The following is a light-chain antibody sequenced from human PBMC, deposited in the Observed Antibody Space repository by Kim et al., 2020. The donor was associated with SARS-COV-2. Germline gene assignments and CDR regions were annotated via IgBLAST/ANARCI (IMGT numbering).Light chain of an antibody. CDR1: QSVSTN. CDR3: QQYNNWPYT. J-gene: IGKJ2*01. CDR2: GTS. Sequence: SVSPGESATLSCRASQSVSTNLAWYQQRPGQAPRLVIYGTSTRDTGIPARFSGSGSETEFTLTISGLQSEDFAVYYCQQYNNWPYTFGQGTKLEI. V-gene: IGKV3-15*01.